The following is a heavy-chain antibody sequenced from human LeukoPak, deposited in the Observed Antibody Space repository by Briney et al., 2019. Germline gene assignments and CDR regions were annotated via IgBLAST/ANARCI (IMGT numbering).Heavy chain of an antibody. Sequence: GGSLRLSCAASVFTFSSYSMNWLRQAPGKGLEWVSYISSSSSTIYYADSVKGRFTISRDNAKNSLYLQKNSLRAEDTALCYSASFPSVHPVDNWGQGTLVTVSS. CDR3: ASFPSVHPVDN. CDR1: VFTFSSYS. D-gene: IGHD5/OR15-5a*01. CDR2: ISSSSSTI. V-gene: IGHV3-48*01. J-gene: IGHJ4*02.